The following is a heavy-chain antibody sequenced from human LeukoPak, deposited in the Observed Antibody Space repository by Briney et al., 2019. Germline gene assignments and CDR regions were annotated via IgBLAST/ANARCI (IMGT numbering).Heavy chain of an antibody. CDR2: IKRDGSSP. V-gene: IGHV3-74*01. CDR1: GFTFSSYW. Sequence: GGSLRLSCAASGFTFSSYWMHWIRHAPGKGLVWVSRIKRDGSSPAYADSVKGRFTISRDNAKNTLYLQMNSLGAEDTAVYYCAALDNGRDYWGQGTLVTVSS. D-gene: IGHD1-14*01. J-gene: IGHJ4*02. CDR3: AALDNGRDY.